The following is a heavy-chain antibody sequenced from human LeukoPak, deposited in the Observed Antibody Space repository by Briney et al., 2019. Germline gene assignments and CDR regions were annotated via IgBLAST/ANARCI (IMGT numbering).Heavy chain of an antibody. CDR3: ARDRDYLELRRLDY. V-gene: IGHV1-18*01. D-gene: IGHD1-7*01. Sequence: ASVTVSFKASGYTFTIYGISWVRQAPGQGLQWMGWISAYNGNTNYAQKLQGRVTMTTDTSTSTAYMELRSLRSDDTAVYYCARDRDYLELRRLDYWGQGTLVTVSS. CDR1: GYTFTIYG. CDR2: ISAYNGNT. J-gene: IGHJ4*02.